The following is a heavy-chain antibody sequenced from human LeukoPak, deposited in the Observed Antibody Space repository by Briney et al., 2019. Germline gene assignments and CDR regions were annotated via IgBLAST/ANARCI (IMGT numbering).Heavy chain of an antibody. J-gene: IGHJ5*02. CDR2: INHSGST. Sequence: SETPSLTCAVYGGSFSGYYWSWIRQPPGKGLEWIGEINHSGSTNYNPSLKSRVTISVDTSKNQFSLKLSSVTAADTAVYYCARGDDIVVVPAPRGNWFDPWGQGTLVTVSS. CDR3: ARGDDIVVVPAPRGNWFDP. CDR1: GGSFSGYY. V-gene: IGHV4-34*01. D-gene: IGHD2-2*01.